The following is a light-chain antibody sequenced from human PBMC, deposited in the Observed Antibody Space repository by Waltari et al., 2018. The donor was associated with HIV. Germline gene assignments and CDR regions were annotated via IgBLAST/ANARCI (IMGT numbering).Light chain of an antibody. CDR1: QGISNS. Sequence: DLQMTQSPSSLSASVGDRVTITCRASQGISNSLAWYQQKPGKAPKLLLYAASRLESGVPSRFSGSGSGTDYTLTISSLQPEDFATYYCQQYYSTSRTFGQGTKVEIK. J-gene: IGKJ1*01. V-gene: IGKV1-NL1*01. CDR2: AAS. CDR3: QQYYSTSRT.